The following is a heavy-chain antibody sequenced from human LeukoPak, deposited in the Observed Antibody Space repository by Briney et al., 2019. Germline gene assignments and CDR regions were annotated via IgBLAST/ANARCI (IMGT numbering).Heavy chain of an antibody. J-gene: IGHJ4*02. CDR3: AKDRRWRATVVTPDY. V-gene: IGHV3-30*18. Sequence: PGRSLRLSCAASGFTFSSYGMHWVRQAPGKGLEWVAVISYDGSNKYYADSVKGGFTISRDNSKNTLYLQMNSLRAEDTAVYYCAKDRRWRATVVTPDYWGQGTLVTVSS. CDR2: ISYDGSNK. D-gene: IGHD4-23*01. CDR1: GFTFSSYG.